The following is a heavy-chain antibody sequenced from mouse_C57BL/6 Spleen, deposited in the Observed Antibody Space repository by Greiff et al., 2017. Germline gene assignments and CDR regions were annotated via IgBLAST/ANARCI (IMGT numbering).Heavy chain of an antibody. Sequence: EVQLVESGGGLVKPGGSLKLSCAASGFTFSDYGMHWVRQAPEKGLEWVAYISSGSSTIYYADTVKGRFTISRDNAKNTLFLQMTSLSSEDTAMYYCASRDDYDVEFAYWGQGTLVTVSA. CDR2: ISSGSSTI. J-gene: IGHJ3*01. V-gene: IGHV5-17*01. CDR3: ASRDDYDVEFAY. CDR1: GFTFSDYG. D-gene: IGHD2-4*01.